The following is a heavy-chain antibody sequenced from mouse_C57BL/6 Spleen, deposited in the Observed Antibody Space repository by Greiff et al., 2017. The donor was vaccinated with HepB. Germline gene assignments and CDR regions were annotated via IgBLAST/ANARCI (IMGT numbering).Heavy chain of an antibody. J-gene: IGHJ4*01. CDR3: ARSNGYGAMDY. CDR2: INPGSGGT. Sequence: QVQLQQSGAELVRPGTSVKVSCKASGYAFTNYLIEWVKQRPGQGLEWIGVINPGSGGTNYNEKFKGKATLTADKSSSTAYMQLSSLTSEDSAVYFCARSNGYGAMDYWGQGTSVTVSS. V-gene: IGHV1-54*01. D-gene: IGHD2-2*01. CDR1: GYAFTNYL.